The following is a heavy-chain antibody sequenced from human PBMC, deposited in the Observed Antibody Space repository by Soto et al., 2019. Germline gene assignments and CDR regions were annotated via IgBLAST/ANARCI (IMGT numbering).Heavy chain of an antibody. CDR2: INHSGST. J-gene: IGHJ4*02. CDR3: ASHSTSRI. Sequence: SETLSLSCAVYGGSFSGYYWSWIRQPPGKGLEWIGVINHSGSTNYNPSLKRRVTISVDTSKSTAYMDVTSLTSENTAVYYCASHSTSRICGQGILVTAS. V-gene: IGHV4-34*01. CDR1: GGSFSGYY. D-gene: IGHD2-2*01.